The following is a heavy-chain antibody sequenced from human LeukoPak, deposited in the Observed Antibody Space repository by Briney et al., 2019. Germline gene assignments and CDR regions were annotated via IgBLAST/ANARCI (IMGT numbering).Heavy chain of an antibody. CDR3: ARNAYSSYDAFDI. CDR1: GFTFSSYS. V-gene: IGHV3-21*01. J-gene: IGHJ3*02. Sequence: GGSRRLSCAASGFTFSSYSMNWVRQAPGKGLEWVSSISSSSSYIYYADSVKGRFTISRDNAKNSLYLQMNSLRAEDTAVYYCARNAYSSYDAFDIWGQGTMVTVSS. D-gene: IGHD6-6*01. CDR2: ISSSSSYI.